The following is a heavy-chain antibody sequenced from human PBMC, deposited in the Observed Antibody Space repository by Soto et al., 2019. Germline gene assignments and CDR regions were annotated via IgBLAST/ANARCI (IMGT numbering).Heavy chain of an antibody. CDR2: VDTATE. V-gene: IGHV3-33*01. CDR1: GFSFSTHG. CDR3: AGEDFSTAYGCFDY. Sequence: QVQLVESGGGVVQPGRSLRLSCVASGFSFSTHGMHWLRRAQGKGLEWVAVVDTATEYYTDSVKGRFTISRDNSKNTLYLQMNSLRVEDTAVYYCAGEDFSTAYGCFDYWGQGTLVTVSS. D-gene: IGHD3-9*01. J-gene: IGHJ4*02.